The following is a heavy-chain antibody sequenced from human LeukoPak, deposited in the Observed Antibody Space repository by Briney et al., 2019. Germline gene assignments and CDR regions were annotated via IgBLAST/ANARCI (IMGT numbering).Heavy chain of an antibody. CDR3: ARGYYYDSSGTDAFDI. CDR2: MNPNSGNT. CDR1: GYTFTSYD. J-gene: IGHJ3*02. V-gene: IGHV1-8*01. Sequence: ASVKVSCKASGYTFTSYDINWVRQATGQVLEWMGWMNPNSGNTGYAQKFQGRVTMTRNTSISTAYMELSSLRSEDTAVYYCARGYYYDSSGTDAFDIWGQGTMVTVSS. D-gene: IGHD3-22*01.